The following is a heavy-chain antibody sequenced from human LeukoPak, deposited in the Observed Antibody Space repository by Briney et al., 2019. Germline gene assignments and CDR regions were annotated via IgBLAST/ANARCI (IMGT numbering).Heavy chain of an antibody. CDR1: GYTFTSYG. CDR3: AREDSDYGDYIRLDY. J-gene: IGHJ4*02. D-gene: IGHD4-17*01. Sequence: GASVTVSCKASGYTFTSYGITWVRQAPGQGLGWMGWISAYNGNTNYAQKLQGRVTMTTDTSTSTAYMELRSLRSDDTAIYYCAREDSDYGDYIRLDYWGQGTLVTVSS. V-gene: IGHV1-18*04. CDR2: ISAYNGNT.